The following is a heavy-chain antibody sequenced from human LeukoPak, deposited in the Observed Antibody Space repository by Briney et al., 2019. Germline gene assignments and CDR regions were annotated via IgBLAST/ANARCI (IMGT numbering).Heavy chain of an antibody. D-gene: IGHD3-22*01. V-gene: IGHV3-21*01. Sequence: KPGGSLRLSCAASGFTFSSYSMTWVRQAPGKGLKWVSNISSSGIYTYYADSVRGRFTISRDDAKNSLYLQMNSLRAEDTAVYYCASLHYYDSSGRDYWGQGTLVTVSS. CDR1: GFTFSSYS. CDR2: ISSSGIYT. J-gene: IGHJ4*02. CDR3: ASLHYYDSSGRDY.